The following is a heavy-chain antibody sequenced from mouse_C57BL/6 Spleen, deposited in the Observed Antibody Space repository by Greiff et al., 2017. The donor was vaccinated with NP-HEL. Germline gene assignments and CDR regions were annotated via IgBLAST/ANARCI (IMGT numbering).Heavy chain of an antibody. D-gene: IGHD1-1*01. Sequence: EVNVVESGEGLVKPGGSLKLSCAASGFTFSSYAMSWVRQTPEKRLEWVAYISSGGDYIYYADTVKGRFTISRDNARNTLYLHMSSLKSEDTAMYYCTRDGYYGSRHYFDYWGQGTTLTVSS. CDR3: TRDGYYGSRHYFDY. V-gene: IGHV5-9-1*02. J-gene: IGHJ2*01. CDR2: ISSGGDYI. CDR1: GFTFSSYA.